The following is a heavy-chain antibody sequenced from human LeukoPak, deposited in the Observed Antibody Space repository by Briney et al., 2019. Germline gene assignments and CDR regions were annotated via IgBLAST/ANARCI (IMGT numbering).Heavy chain of an antibody. CDR1: GGSISSSSYY. Sequence: KPSETLSLTCTVSGGSISSSSYYWGWIRQPPGKGLEWIGSIYYSGSTYYNPSLKSRVTISVDTSKNQFSLKLSSVTAADTAVYYCARQGGYCSSTSCYTMVDYWGQRTLVTVSS. CDR2: IYYSGST. CDR3: ARQGGYCSSTSCYTMVDY. V-gene: IGHV4-39*01. J-gene: IGHJ4*02. D-gene: IGHD2-2*02.